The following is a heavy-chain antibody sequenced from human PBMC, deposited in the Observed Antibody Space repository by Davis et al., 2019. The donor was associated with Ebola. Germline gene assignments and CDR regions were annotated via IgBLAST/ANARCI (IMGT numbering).Heavy chain of an antibody. D-gene: IGHD3-22*01. J-gene: IGHJ4*02. CDR1: GFSVSSNY. V-gene: IGHV3-53*01. CDR2: IYSSGST. Sequence: GGSLRPSCAAPGFSVSSNYMGWVRQAPGKGPEWVSVIYSSGSTDYADSVKGRFTISRDNAKNSLYLQMNSLRAEDTAVYYCARDPLYYYDSSGYYLSWGQGTLVTVSS. CDR3: ARDPLYYYDSSGYYLS.